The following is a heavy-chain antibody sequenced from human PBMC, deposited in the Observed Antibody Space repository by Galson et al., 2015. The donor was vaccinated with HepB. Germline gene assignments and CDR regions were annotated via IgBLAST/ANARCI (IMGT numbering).Heavy chain of an antibody. CDR2: IYYSGST. CDR1: GGSISSGRYY. D-gene: IGHD3-3*01. CDR3: ARGRGSYDFWSGYYTGPFDY. Sequence: ETLSLTCTVSGGSISSGRYYWSWIRQHPGKGLEWIGYIYYSGSTNYNPSLKSRVTISVDTSKNQFSLKLGSVTAADTAVYYCARGRGSYDFWSGYYTGPFDYWGQGTLVTVSS. J-gene: IGHJ4*02. V-gene: IGHV4-61*01.